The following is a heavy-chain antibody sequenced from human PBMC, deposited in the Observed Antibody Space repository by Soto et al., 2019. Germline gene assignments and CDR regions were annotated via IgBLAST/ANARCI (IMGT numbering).Heavy chain of an antibody. V-gene: IGHV3-53*01. CDR1: GFTVSSNY. D-gene: IGHD3-10*01. CDR3: AREAMVRGVNYFDY. Sequence: GGSLRLSCAASGFTVSSNYMSWVRQAPGKGLEWVSVIYSGGSTYCADSVKGRFTISRDNSKNTLYLQMNSLRAEDTAVYYCAREAMVRGVNYFDYWGQGTLVTVSS. J-gene: IGHJ4*02. CDR2: IYSGGST.